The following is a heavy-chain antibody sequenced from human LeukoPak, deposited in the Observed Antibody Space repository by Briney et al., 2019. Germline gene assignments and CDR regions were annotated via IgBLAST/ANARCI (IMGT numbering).Heavy chain of an antibody. J-gene: IGHJ3*02. CDR3: ARALQPGVYAFDI. D-gene: IGHD6-13*01. Sequence: PSETLSLTCTVSGVSISSYYWTWIRQPPGEGLEWIGYIYYSGSTNYDPSLKSRVTISVDTSKNQFSLKLSSVTAADTAVYYCARALQPGVYAFDIWGQGTMVTVSS. V-gene: IGHV4-59*01. CDR2: IYYSGST. CDR1: GVSISSYY.